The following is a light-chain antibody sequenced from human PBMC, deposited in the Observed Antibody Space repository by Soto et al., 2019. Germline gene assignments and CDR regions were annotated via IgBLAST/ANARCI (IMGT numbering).Light chain of an antibody. Sequence: DIQMTQSPSSLSASVGDRVTITCRASHDISNYLAWYQQKPGKVPKLLIYGASTLQSGVPSRFSGSGSGTDFTLTISSLQPEDVATYYCQKYNSAPWTFGQGTKVEIK. J-gene: IGKJ1*01. CDR3: QKYNSAPWT. CDR1: HDISNY. V-gene: IGKV1-27*01. CDR2: GAS.